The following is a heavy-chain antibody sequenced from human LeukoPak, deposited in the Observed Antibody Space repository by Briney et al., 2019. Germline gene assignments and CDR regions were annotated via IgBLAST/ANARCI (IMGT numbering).Heavy chain of an antibody. D-gene: IGHD3-3*01. CDR1: GFTFSRYA. CDR2: ISGSGGST. V-gene: IGHV3-23*01. Sequence: PGGSLRLSCAASGFTFSRYAMSWVRQAPGKGLEWVSAISGSGGSTYYADSVKGRFTISRDNSKNTLYMQMNSLRDEDTAVYYCAKYGVKDLRDWGQGTLVTVSS. CDR3: AKYGVKDLRD. J-gene: IGHJ4*02.